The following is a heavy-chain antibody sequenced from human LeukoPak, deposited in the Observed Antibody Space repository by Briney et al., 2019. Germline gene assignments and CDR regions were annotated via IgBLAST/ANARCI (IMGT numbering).Heavy chain of an antibody. CDR1: GFTFNNYA. CDR2: MSGDGSTT. D-gene: IGHD6-13*01. CDR3: AKSEASLAQLGY. Sequence: AGGSLRLSSAVSGFTFNNYARSWVRQAPGKGLEWVSAMSGDGSTTYYADSVRGRFTISRDNSKNTLFLQMNSLSAEDTAVYYCAKSEASLAQLGYWGQGTLVTVSS. V-gene: IGHV3-23*01. J-gene: IGHJ4*02.